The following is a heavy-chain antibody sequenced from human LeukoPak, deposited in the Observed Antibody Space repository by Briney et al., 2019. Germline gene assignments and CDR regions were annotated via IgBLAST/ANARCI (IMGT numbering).Heavy chain of an antibody. Sequence: PGGSLRLSCAASGFTFSSYSMNWVRQAPGKGLEWVSYISASTGIIYYADSVKGRFTISRDDAKNSLYLQMNSLRAEDTAVYYCAREGLRYFDWLPHDAFDIWGQGTMVTVSS. CDR3: AREGLRYFDWLPHDAFDI. CDR2: ISASTGII. J-gene: IGHJ3*02. D-gene: IGHD3-9*01. CDR1: GFTFSSYS. V-gene: IGHV3-48*01.